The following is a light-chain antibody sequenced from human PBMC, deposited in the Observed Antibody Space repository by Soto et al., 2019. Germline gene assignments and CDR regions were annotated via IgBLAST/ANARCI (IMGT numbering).Light chain of an antibody. CDR1: SSDVGGYNY. Sequence: QSALTQPASVSGSPGQSITISCTGTSSDVGGYNYVSWYQQYPGKAPKLMIYEVSNRPSGVSNRFSGSKSGNTASLPISGLQAEDEADYYCSSYTSSSTLVFGGGTKLTVL. CDR2: EVS. J-gene: IGLJ2*01. CDR3: SSYTSSSTLV. V-gene: IGLV2-14*01.